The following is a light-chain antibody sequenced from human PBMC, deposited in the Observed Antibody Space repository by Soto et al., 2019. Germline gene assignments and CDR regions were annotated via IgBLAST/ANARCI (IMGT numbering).Light chain of an antibody. V-gene: IGLV1-51*01. CDR1: RSNIGNNY. CDR3: ATWDFSLSAGV. J-gene: IGLJ2*01. Sequence: QSVLTQPPPVSAAPGQKVTISCSGSRSNIGNNYVSWYQQLPGTAPKLLIYDNNERPSGIPDRFSGSKSGTSATLGITGLQTGDEADYYCATWDFSLSAGVFGGGTKLTVL. CDR2: DNN.